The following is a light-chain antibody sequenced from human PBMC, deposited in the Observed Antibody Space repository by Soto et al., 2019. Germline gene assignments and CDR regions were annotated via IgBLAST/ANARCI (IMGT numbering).Light chain of an antibody. CDR3: SSYAGSNNLV. Sequence: QSVLTQPPSASGSPGQSVTISCTGTSSDVGGYNYVSWYQQHPGKAPKPMIYEVSKRPSGVPDRFSGSKSGNTASLTVSGLQAEYEADYYCSSYAGSNNLVFGGGTKLTVL. J-gene: IGLJ2*01. CDR2: EVS. CDR1: SSDVGGYNY. V-gene: IGLV2-8*01.